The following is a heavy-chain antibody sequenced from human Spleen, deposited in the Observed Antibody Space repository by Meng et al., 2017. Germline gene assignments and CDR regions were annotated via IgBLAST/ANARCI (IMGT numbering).Heavy chain of an antibody. CDR1: GGAFSAYQ. Sequence: SETLSLTCAVYGGAFSAYQWSWIRQPPGKGLEWIGSFFYSGRTYYNPSLKSRVSISGDTSKNQFSLKLISVTAADTAVYFCARGAFGSGTYTSGDYWGQGTLVTVSS. V-gene: IGHV4-34*01. CDR2: FFYSGRT. J-gene: IGHJ4*02. CDR3: ARGAFGSGTYTSGDY. D-gene: IGHD3-10*01.